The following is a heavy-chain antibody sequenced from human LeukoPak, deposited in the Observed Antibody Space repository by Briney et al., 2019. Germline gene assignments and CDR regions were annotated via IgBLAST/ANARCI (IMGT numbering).Heavy chain of an antibody. CDR1: AFTFSTYW. CDR3: ARGDVFFDN. D-gene: IGHD3-16*01. Sequence: GGSLRLSCAASAFTFSTYWMHCVRQAPGKGLVWVSRINSDGSSTSYADSVKGRFTISRDNAKNTLYLQMNSLRAEDTAVYYCARGDVFFDNWGQGTLVTVSS. J-gene: IGHJ4*02. CDR2: INSDGSST. V-gene: IGHV3-74*01.